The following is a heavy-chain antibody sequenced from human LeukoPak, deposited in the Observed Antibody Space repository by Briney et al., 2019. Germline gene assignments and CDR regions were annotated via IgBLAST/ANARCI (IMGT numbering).Heavy chain of an antibody. J-gene: IGHJ4*02. Sequence: GGSLRLSCAGSGFNFQYAWMTWVRQAPGKGPEWVGRIKSKRDGETTDYTTLVKSRFSISRDDSKNTVYLQMNSLRTEDTAVCYCTSLVGSPTYWGQGTLVAVSS. D-gene: IGHD4-23*01. CDR1: GFNFQYAW. V-gene: IGHV3-15*01. CDR3: TSLVGSPTY. CDR2: IKSKRDGETT.